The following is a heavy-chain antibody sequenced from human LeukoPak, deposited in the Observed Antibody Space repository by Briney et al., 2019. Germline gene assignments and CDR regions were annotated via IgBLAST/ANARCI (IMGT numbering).Heavy chain of an antibody. Sequence: SETLSLTCTVSGGSISSYYWSWIRQPAGKGLEWIGRIYTSGSTNYNPSLKSRVTMSVDTSKNQFSLKLSSVTAADTAVYFWARPAYDILTPGWFDPWGQGTLVTVSS. CDR2: IYTSGST. J-gene: IGHJ5*02. V-gene: IGHV4-4*07. CDR1: GGSISSYY. CDR3: ARPAYDILTPGWFDP. D-gene: IGHD3-9*01.